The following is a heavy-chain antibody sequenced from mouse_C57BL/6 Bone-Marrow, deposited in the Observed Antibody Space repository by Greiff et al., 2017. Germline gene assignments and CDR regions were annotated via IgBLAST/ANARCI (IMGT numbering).Heavy chain of an antibody. CDR1: GYTFTSYW. D-gene: IGHD1-1*01. Sequence: QVQLQQPGAELVKPGASVKMSCKASGYTFTSYWITWVKQRPGQGLEWIGDIYPGSGSTNYNEKFKSKATLTVDTSSSTAYMQLSSLPSEDSSVYYCARPNCSSPWFAYWGQGPLVTVSA. CDR2: IYPGSGST. V-gene: IGHV1-55*01. J-gene: IGHJ3*01. CDR3: ARPNCSSPWFAY.